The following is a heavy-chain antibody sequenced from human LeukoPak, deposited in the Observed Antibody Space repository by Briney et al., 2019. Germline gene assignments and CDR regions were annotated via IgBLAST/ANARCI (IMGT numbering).Heavy chain of an antibody. CDR2: IYYSGST. CDR1: GGSISSSSFY. D-gene: IGHD1-26*01. CDR3: AKLSEGGY. Sequence: PSETLSLTCTVSGGSISSSSFYWGWIRQPPGKGLGWIGSIYYSGSTYYNPSLKSRVTISVDTSKNQFSLKLSSVTAADTAVYYCAKLSEGGYWGQGTLVTVSS. V-gene: IGHV4-39*01. J-gene: IGHJ4*02.